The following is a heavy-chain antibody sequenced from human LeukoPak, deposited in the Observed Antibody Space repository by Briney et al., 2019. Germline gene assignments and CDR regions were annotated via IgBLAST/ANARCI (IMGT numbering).Heavy chain of an antibody. CDR3: ARDRSLYNDFWSGYYAFDV. Sequence: SETLSLTCTVSGGSISSHYWSWIRQPPGKGLEWIGYVYNSGSTKYNPALKSRVFISVDTSRNQFSLELNSVTAADTAMYYCARDRSLYNDFWSGYYAFDVWGQGIMVTVSP. D-gene: IGHD3-3*01. CDR1: GGSISSHY. CDR2: VYNSGST. J-gene: IGHJ3*01. V-gene: IGHV4-59*11.